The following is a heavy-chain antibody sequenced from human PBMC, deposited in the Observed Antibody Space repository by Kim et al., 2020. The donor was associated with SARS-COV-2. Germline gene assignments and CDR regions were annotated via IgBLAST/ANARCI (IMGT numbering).Heavy chain of an antibody. V-gene: IGHV3-74*01. CDR3: ARDRGIVSHDWYFDL. J-gene: IGHJ2*01. Sequence: ADSVKGRFTISRENGKNAVNLQMNSLTAEETGVYYCARDRGIVSHDWYFDLWGRGTLVTVSS. D-gene: IGHD2-21*01.